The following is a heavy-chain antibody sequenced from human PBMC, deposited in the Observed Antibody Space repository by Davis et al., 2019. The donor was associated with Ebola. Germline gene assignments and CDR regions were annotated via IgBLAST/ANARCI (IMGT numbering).Heavy chain of an antibody. CDR2: INPNSGGT. V-gene: IGHV1-2*06. D-gene: IGHD1-26*01. CDR3: ARETFFSGSYHFDY. CDR1: GYTFTGYY. Sequence: ASVKVSCKASGYTFTGYYMHWVRQAPGQGLEWMGRINPNSGGTNYAQKFQGRVTMTRDTSISTAYMELSRLRSDDTAVYYCARETFFSGSYHFDYWGQGTLVTVSS. J-gene: IGHJ4*02.